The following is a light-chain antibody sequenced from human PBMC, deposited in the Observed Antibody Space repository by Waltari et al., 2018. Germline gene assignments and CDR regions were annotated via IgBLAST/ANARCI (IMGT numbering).Light chain of an antibody. V-gene: IGLV3-21*04. CDR2: YDS. J-gene: IGLJ2*01. CDR3: QVWDSSSDHVV. CDR1: NIGSKS. Sequence: SYVLTQPPSVSVAPGKTARISCGGNNIGSKSVHWYQQKPGQAPVLVIHYDSDRPSGSPERFSGSNSGNTATLTISRGEAGDEADYYCQVWDSSSDHVVFGGGTKLTVL.